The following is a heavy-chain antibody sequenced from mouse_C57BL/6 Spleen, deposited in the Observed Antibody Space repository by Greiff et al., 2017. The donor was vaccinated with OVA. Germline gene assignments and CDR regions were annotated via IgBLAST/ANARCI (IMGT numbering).Heavy chain of an antibody. D-gene: IGHD1-1*01. Sequence: EVQGVESGPELVKPGASVKIPCKASGYTFTDYNMDWVKQSHGKSLEWIGDINPNNGGTIYNQKFKGKATLTVAKSSSTAYMELRSLTSEDTAVYYCASNIKYYGSSPSAMDYWGQGPSVTVSS. J-gene: IGHJ4*01. CDR2: INPNNGGT. V-gene: IGHV1-18*01. CDR3: ASNIKYYGSSPSAMDY. CDR1: GYTFTDYN.